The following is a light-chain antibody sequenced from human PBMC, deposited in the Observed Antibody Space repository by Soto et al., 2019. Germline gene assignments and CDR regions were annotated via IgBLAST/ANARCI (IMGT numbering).Light chain of an antibody. CDR1: QSVLYSSNNKNY. J-gene: IGKJ1*01. CDR2: WAS. Sequence: DIVMTQSPDSLAVSLGERATINCKSSQSVLYSSNNKNYLAWYQQKPGQPPKLLIYWASTRESGVPDRFSGSWSGTDFTLTISSLQDEDVAVYYCQQYYRPWTFGQGTKVEIK. V-gene: IGKV4-1*01. CDR3: QQYYRPWT.